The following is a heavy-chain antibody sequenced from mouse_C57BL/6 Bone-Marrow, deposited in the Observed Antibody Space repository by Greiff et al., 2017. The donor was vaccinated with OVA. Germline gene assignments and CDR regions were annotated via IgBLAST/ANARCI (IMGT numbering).Heavy chain of an antibody. J-gene: IGHJ3*01. CDR3: AVYYDYDWFAY. Sequence: VQLQQPGAELVMPGASVKLSCKASGYTFTSYWMHWVKQRPGQGLEWIGEIDPSDSYTNYNQKFKGKSTLTVGKSSSTAYMQLSSLTSEDSAVYYCAVYYDYDWFAYWGQGTLVTVSA. CDR1: GYTFTSYW. D-gene: IGHD2-4*01. V-gene: IGHV1-69*01. CDR2: IDPSDSYT.